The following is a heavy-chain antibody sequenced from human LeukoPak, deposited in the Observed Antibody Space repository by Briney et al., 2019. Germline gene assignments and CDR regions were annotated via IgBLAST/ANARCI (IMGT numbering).Heavy chain of an antibody. CDR1: GFTFSSYS. D-gene: IGHD3-22*01. CDR2: ISSSSSYI. Sequence: PGGSLRLSCAASGFTFSSYSMNWVRQAPGKGLEWVSSISSSSSYIYYADSVKGRFTISRDNAKNSLYLQMNSLRAEDTAVYYCARDYYDSSGYYQGIFDYWGQGTLVTVSS. J-gene: IGHJ4*02. V-gene: IGHV3-21*01. CDR3: ARDYYDSSGYYQGIFDY.